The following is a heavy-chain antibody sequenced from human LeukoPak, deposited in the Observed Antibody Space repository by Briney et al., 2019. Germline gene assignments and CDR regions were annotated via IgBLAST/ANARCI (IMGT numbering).Heavy chain of an antibody. CDR2: INPSGGST. Sequence: ASVKVSCKASGYTFTSYYMHWVRQAPGQGLEWMGIINPSGGSTSYAQKFQGRVTMTRDMSTSTAYMELRSLRSDDTAVYYCARVMRWGFDYWGQGTLVTVSS. V-gene: IGHV1-46*01. J-gene: IGHJ4*02. CDR3: ARVMRWGFDY. CDR1: GYTFTSYY. D-gene: IGHD3-16*01.